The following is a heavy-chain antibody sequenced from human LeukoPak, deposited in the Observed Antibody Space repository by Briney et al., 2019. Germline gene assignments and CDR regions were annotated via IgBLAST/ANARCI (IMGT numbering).Heavy chain of an antibody. J-gene: IGHJ4*02. Sequence: PSETLSLTCTVSGGSISSSSYYWGWIRQPPGKGLEWIGSIYYSGSTYYNPSLKSRVTISVDTSKNQFSLKLSSVTAADTAVYYCARLYDSSGYYYLDYWGQGTLVTVSS. CDR3: ARLYDSSGYYYLDY. CDR1: GGSISSSSYY. CDR2: IYYSGST. D-gene: IGHD3-22*01. V-gene: IGHV4-39*01.